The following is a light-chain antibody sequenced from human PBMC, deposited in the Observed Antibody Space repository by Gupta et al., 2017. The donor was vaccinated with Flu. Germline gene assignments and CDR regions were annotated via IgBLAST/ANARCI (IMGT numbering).Light chain of an antibody. J-gene: IGLJ1*01. V-gene: IGLV3-1*01. CDR2: QDT. Sequence: SYELTQPPSVSVSPGHTASITCSGDKLGNKYACWYQQKPGQSPVLVIYQDTKRPSGIPERFSGSNSGNTATLTISGTQAMDEADYYCQAWDSNTGVFGTGTKVTVL. CDR3: QAWDSNTGV. CDR1: KLGNKY.